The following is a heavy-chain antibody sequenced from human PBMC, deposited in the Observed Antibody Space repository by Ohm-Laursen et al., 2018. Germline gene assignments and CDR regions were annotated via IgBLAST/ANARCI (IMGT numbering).Heavy chain of an antibody. Sequence: SSVKVSCKASGGTFISYAISWVRQAPGQGLEWMGGIIPIFGTANYAQRFQGRVTITADESTSTAYMELSSLRSEDTAVYYCARDDSAPFGMDVWGQGTTVTVSS. D-gene: IGHD3-22*01. CDR3: ARDDSAPFGMDV. CDR1: GGTFISYA. CDR2: IIPIFGTA. V-gene: IGHV1-69*01. J-gene: IGHJ6*02.